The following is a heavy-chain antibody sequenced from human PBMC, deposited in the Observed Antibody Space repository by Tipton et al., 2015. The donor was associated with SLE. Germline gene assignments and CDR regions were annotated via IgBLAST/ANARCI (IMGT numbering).Heavy chain of an antibody. D-gene: IGHD5-12*01. Sequence: GSLRLSCAASGFTFANYAMSWVRQAPGKGLEWVSAISGSGDRTYYADSVKGPFTISRDNSKNTLYLQMNSLRVEDTAVYYCAKDLNRVATSPVDYWGQGTLVTVSS. CDR2: ISGSGDRT. J-gene: IGHJ4*02. CDR1: GFTFANYA. CDR3: AKDLNRVATSPVDY. V-gene: IGHV3-23*01.